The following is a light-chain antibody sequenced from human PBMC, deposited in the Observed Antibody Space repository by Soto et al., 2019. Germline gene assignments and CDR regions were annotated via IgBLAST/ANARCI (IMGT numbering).Light chain of an antibody. Sequence: QSALTQPRSVSGSPGQSVTISCTGTSSDVGGYNYVSWYQQHPGKAPKLMIYDVNNRPSGVPDRFSGSKSGNTASLTISGLQAEDEADYYCCSYAGSYIWVFGGGTQLTVL. CDR2: DVN. CDR1: SSDVGGYNY. J-gene: IGLJ3*02. CDR3: CSYAGSYIWV. V-gene: IGLV2-11*01.